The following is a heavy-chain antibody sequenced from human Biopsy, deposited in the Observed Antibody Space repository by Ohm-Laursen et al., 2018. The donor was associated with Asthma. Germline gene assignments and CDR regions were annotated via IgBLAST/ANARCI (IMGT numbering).Heavy chain of an antibody. Sequence: WESLKISYKTSGYTFNSAGSTWVRQAPGQGLEWMVWISVYNGNTKVAQKFQDRVTMITDTSTSTAYMELRSLRSDDTAVYFCARAVDYSHYYGIDVWGQGTTVTVS. D-gene: IGHD3-10*01. V-gene: IGHV1-18*01. CDR3: ARAVDYSHYYGIDV. CDR2: ISVYNGNT. J-gene: IGHJ6*02. CDR1: GYTFNSAG.